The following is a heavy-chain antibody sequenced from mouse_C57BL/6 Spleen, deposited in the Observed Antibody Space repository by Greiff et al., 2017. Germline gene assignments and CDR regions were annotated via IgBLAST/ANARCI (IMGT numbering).Heavy chain of an antibody. J-gene: IGHJ3*01. CDR1: GYTFTSYW. V-gene: IGHV1-55*01. D-gene: IGHD2-5*01. CDR2: IYPGSGST. Sequence: VQLQQPGAELVKPGASVKMSCKASGYTFTSYWITWLKQRPGQGLEWIGDIYPGSGSTNYNEKFKSKATLTVDTSSSTAYMQLSSLTSEDSAVYYCARETYYSNNPFAYWGQGTLVTVSA. CDR3: ARETYYSNNPFAY.